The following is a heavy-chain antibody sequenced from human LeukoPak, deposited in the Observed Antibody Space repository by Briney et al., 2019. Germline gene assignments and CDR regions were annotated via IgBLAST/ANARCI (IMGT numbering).Heavy chain of an antibody. CDR2: IYYSGST. CDR3: ARGTYDSSGYYSDY. J-gene: IGHJ4*02. CDR1: GGSISSYY. V-gene: IGHV4-59*01. Sequence: SETLSLTCTVSGGSISSYYWSWIRQSPGKGREGIGYIYYSGSTNYNPSLKSRVTISVDTSKNQFSLKLSSVTAADTAVYYCARGTYDSSGYYSDYWGQGTLATVSS. D-gene: IGHD3-22*01.